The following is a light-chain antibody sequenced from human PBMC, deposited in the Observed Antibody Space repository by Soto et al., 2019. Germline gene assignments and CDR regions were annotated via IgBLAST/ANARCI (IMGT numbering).Light chain of an antibody. Sequence: DIQMTQSPASLAVSVGDRVTITCRASQSINNYLNWYLQRQGQPPKILIRSASTLQRGVLSRFSGSGSRTEFTLTIADLQPDDFATYYCQQYYSFPRTFGQGTKVDIK. V-gene: IGKV1-39*01. J-gene: IGKJ1*01. CDR1: QSINNY. CDR2: SAS. CDR3: QQYYSFPRT.